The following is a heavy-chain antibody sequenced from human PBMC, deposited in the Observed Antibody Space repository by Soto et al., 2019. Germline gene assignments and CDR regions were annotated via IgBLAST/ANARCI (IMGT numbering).Heavy chain of an antibody. CDR2: IYTSGST. V-gene: IGHV4-4*07. D-gene: IGHD4-17*01. J-gene: IGHJ4*02. CDR1: GGSISSYY. CDR3: ARESGTTVTTRKTYYFDY. Sequence: SETLSRTCSVSGGSISSYYWSWIRRPAGKGLEWIGRIYTSGSTNYNPSLKSRVTMSVDTSKNQFSLKLSSVTAADTAVYYCARESGTTVTTRKTYYFDYWGQGTLVTVS.